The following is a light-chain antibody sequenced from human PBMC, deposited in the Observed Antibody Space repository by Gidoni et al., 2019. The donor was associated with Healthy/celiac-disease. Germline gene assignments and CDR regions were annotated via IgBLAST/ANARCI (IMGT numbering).Light chain of an antibody. CDR3: QQYDNLPWT. Sequence: DVETTQCPSSLSASVGARVPITCQASQDISNYLNWYQQKPGKAPKLLIYDASNLETGVPSRFSGSGSGTDFTFTISSLQPEGIATYYCQQYDNLPWTFGQGTKVEIK. J-gene: IGKJ1*01. CDR1: QDISNY. V-gene: IGKV1-33*01. CDR2: DAS.